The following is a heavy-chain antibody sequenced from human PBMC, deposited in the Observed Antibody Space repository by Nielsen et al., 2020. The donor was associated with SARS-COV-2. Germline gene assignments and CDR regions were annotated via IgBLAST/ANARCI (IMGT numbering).Heavy chain of an antibody. V-gene: IGHV3-48*01. CDR2: ISSGSSTI. CDR3: ARGEYGPDTYLFDS. J-gene: IGHJ4*02. D-gene: IGHD3-10*01. Sequence: GGSLRLSCAASGFAFSTHGMNWVRQAPGKGLEWISYISSGSSTIYYADSVKGRFTISRDNAKNSLYLQMISLRAEDTAVYYCARGEYGPDTYLFDSWGQGTLVTVS. CDR1: GFAFSTHG.